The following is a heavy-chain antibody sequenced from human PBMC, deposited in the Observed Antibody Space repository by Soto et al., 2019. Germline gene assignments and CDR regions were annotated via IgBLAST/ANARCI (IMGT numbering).Heavy chain of an antibody. CDR1: GYTFTSYG. Sequence: QVQLVQSGAEVKKPGASVKVSCKASGYTFTSYGISWVRQAPGQGLEWMGWISAYNGNTNYAQKLQGRVTMTTDTSTSTVDMEMRSLGSADTAVYYCANPTGYYYGMDVWGQGTTVTVSS. CDR3: ANPTGYYYGMDV. V-gene: IGHV1-18*01. D-gene: IGHD1-1*01. CDR2: ISAYNGNT. J-gene: IGHJ6*02.